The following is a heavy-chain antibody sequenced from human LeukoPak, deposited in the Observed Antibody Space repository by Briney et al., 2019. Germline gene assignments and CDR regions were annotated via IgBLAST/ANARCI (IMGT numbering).Heavy chain of an antibody. J-gene: IGHJ2*01. D-gene: IGHD1-26*01. CDR1: GFSVRGHY. CDR2: LDSGGAT. Sequence: QPGGSLRLSCAASGFSVRGHYMGWVRQAPQKGLEYVSVLDSGGATHYADSVKGRFSISRDNFRNTLSLQMNSLRVDDTAVYYCARASGSYGIWYFDLWGRGTLVTVSS. V-gene: IGHV3-53*01. CDR3: ARASGSYGIWYFDL.